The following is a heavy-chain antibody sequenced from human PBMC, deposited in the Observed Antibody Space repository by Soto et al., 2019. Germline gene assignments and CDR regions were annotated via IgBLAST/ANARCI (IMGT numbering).Heavy chain of an antibody. V-gene: IGHV4-59*01. CDR1: GGSRISYG. Sequence: SETHSLTSTVSGGSRISYGWSWIRRPPGMGLEWIASISYSGTTNYNSSLKSRVTISIDTSKNQFSLKFNSVTAADTAVYYCAREGYNFGPFDYWGQGALVTVSS. J-gene: IGHJ4*02. CDR3: AREGYNFGPFDY. D-gene: IGHD5-18*01. CDR2: ISYSGTT.